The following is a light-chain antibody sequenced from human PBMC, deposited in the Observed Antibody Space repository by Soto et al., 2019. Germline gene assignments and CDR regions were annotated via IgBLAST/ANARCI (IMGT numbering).Light chain of an antibody. Sequence: EILMTQSPDTLSVSPGESATLSCRASQRVYSNLAWYQQRPGQAPRLLIYGASTRATGVPARFSGRGSGTEFTLTIRSLQSEDFAVYYCQTYTNWPPNTLGQGTRLEMK. CDR1: QRVYSN. CDR2: GAS. CDR3: QTYTNWPPNT. V-gene: IGKV3-15*01. J-gene: IGKJ5*01.